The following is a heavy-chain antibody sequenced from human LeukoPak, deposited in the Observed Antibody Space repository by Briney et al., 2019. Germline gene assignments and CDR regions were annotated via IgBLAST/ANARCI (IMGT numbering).Heavy chain of an antibody. CDR2: IYYSGST. Sequence: PSETLSLTCTVSGGSISSYYWSWIRQPPGKGLEWIGYIYYSGSTNYNPSLKSRVTISVDTSKNQFSLKLSSVTAADTAVYYCAREKRRYSSSWYSLAYWGQGTLVTVSS. V-gene: IGHV4-59*01. J-gene: IGHJ4*02. CDR1: GGSISSYY. D-gene: IGHD6-13*01. CDR3: AREKRRYSSSWYSLAY.